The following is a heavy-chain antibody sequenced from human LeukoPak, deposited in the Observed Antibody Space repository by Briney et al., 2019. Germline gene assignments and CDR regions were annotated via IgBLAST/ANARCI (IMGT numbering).Heavy chain of an antibody. CDR2: INPSGGST. Sequence: ASVKVSCKASGYTSTSYYMHWVRQAPGQGLEWMGIINPSGGSTSYAQKFQGRVTMTRDTSTSTVYMELSSLRSEDTAVYYCARDRRRAAEYDYWGQGTLVTVSS. D-gene: IGHD6-13*01. J-gene: IGHJ4*02. CDR3: ARDRRRAAEYDY. V-gene: IGHV1-46*01. CDR1: GYTSTSYY.